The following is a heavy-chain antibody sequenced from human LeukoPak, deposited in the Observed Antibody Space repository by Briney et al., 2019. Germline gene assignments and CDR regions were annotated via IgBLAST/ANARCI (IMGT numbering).Heavy chain of an antibody. D-gene: IGHD3-9*01. CDR2: TRNKANSYTT. CDR1: GFTFSDHY. Sequence: PGGSLRLSCAASGFTFSDHYMDWVRQAPGKGLEWVGRTRNKANSYTTEYAASVKGRFAISRDDSKNSLYLQMNSLKTEDTAVYYCAREPYYDILTGLKGYYFDYWGQGTLVTVSS. J-gene: IGHJ4*02. V-gene: IGHV3-72*01. CDR3: AREPYYDILTGLKGYYFDY.